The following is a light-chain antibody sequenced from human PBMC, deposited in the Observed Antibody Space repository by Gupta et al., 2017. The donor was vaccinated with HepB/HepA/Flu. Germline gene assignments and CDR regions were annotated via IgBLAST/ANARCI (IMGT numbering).Light chain of an antibody. CDR3: QQRSNWPRLT. CDR1: QSVSSY. Sequence: EMVLSHSPATLSFSPWERATLSCRASQSVSSYLAWYQQKPGKAPRLLIYDASNRATGIPARFSGSGSGTDFTLTISSLEPEDFAVYYCQQRSNWPRLTFGGGSKVEIK. V-gene: IGKV3-11*01. J-gene: IGKJ4*01. CDR2: DAS.